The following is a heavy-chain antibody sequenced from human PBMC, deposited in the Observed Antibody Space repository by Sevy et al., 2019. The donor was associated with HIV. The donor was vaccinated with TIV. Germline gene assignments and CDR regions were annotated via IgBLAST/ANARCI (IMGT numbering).Heavy chain of an antibody. D-gene: IGHD4-4*01. CDR1: GGSISSGGYY. CDR2: IYYSGST. V-gene: IGHV4-31*03. J-gene: IGHJ6*02. Sequence: SETLSLTCTVSGGSISSGGYYWSWIRQHPGKGLEWIGYIYYSGSTYYNPSLKSRVTISVDTSKNQFSLKLSSVTAADTAVYYCARGSPTVTSYYYYCYGMDVWGQGTTVTVSS. CDR3: ARGSPTVTSYYYYCYGMDV.